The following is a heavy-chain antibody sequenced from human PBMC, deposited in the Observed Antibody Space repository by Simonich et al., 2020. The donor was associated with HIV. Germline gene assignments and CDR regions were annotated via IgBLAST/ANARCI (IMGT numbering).Heavy chain of an antibody. CDR2: INHSGST. V-gene: IGHV4-34*01. Sequence: QVQLQQWGAGLLKPSETLSLTCAGYGGSFSGYYWSWIRQPPGKGLEWIGKINHSGSTNYNPSLKSRVTISVDTSKNQFSLKLSSVTAADTAVYYCARGFYQRLYYFDYWGQGTLVTVSS. CDR3: ARGFYQRLYYFDY. J-gene: IGHJ4*02. CDR1: GGSFSGYY. D-gene: IGHD2-2*01.